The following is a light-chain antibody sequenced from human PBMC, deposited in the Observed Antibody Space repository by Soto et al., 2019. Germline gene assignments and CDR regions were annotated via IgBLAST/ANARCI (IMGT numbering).Light chain of an antibody. CDR2: DTS. CDR1: QSVSRY. J-gene: IGKJ5*01. CDR3: QQRSNWIT. Sequence: EIVLTQSPATLSLSPGERATLSCRASQSVSRYLAWYQQKPGQAPRLLMYDTSYRATGIPARFSGSGSGTDFTLTISSLEPEDFAVYYCQQRSNWITLGQGTRLEI. V-gene: IGKV3-11*01.